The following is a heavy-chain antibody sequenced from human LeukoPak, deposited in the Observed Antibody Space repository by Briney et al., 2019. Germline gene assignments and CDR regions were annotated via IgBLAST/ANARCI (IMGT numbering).Heavy chain of an antibody. CDR3: AREHAPGLPDY. CDR2: IYYSGST. J-gene: IGHJ4*02. V-gene: IGHV4-39*07. Sequence: SETLSLTCTVSGGSSSRTSYYWGWIRQPPGKGLEWIGSIYYSGSTYYNPSLKSRFTMSVDTSKNQFSLKLSSVTAADTAVYYCAREHAPGLPDYWGQGTLVTVSS. D-gene: IGHD4-11*01. CDR1: GGSSSRTSYY.